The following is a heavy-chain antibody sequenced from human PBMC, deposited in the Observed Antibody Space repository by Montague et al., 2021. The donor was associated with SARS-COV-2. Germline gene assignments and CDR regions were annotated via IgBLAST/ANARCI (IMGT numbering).Heavy chain of an antibody. CDR1: GFTFSYYA. J-gene: IGHJ4*02. V-gene: IGHV3-23*01. CDR3: AKAHYYDSSGYYF. Sequence: SRILSCSASGFTFSYYAMSWVRQAPGKGLEWVSTISGSGGTTYYADSVKGRFTISRDNSKNTLYLRMNSLRAEDTAVYYCAKAHYYDSSGYYFWGQGTLVTVSS. D-gene: IGHD3-22*01. CDR2: ISGSGGTT.